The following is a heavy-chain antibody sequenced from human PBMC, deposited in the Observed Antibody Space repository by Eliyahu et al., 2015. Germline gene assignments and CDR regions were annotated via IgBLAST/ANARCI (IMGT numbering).Heavy chain of an antibody. V-gene: IGHV4-61*02. Sequence: QVQLQESGPGLVKPSQTLSLTCTVSGGSISSGSYYWSWIRQPAGKGLEWIGRFHSRGRPHYNPSLMSRVTISVDTSKKQFSLKLSSVTAADTAVYYCARVVDTAMVNWGQGTLVTVSS. CDR2: FHSRGRP. D-gene: IGHD5-18*01. J-gene: IGHJ4*02. CDR3: ARVVDTAMVN. CDR1: GGSISSGSYY.